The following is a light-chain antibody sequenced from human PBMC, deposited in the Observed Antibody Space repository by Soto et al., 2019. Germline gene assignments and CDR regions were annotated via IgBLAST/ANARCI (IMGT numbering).Light chain of an antibody. Sequence: ELVLTQSPVTLSLSPGDRATLSCRASQIVSSTYLAWYQQRPGQAPRLLIYSSSSRASGIPDRFSGSGSGTDFTLTISRLEPEDFAVYYCQQYRTSPPTWTFGQGTKVDIK. CDR1: QIVSSTY. CDR3: QQYRTSPPTWT. V-gene: IGKV3-20*01. CDR2: SSS. J-gene: IGKJ1*01.